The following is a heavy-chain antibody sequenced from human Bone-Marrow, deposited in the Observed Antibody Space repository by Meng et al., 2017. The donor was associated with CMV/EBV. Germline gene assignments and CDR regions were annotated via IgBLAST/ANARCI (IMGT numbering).Heavy chain of an antibody. Sequence: GSLRLSCTVSGGSISSYYWSWIRQPPGKGLEWIGYMYYSGSTNYNPSLKSRVTISVDTSKNQFSLKLSSVTAADTAVYYCARGGHFGSGLLDYWGQGTQVTVSS. CDR3: ARGGHFGSGLLDY. CDR2: MYYSGST. CDR1: GGSISSYY. J-gene: IGHJ4*02. D-gene: IGHD3-3*02. V-gene: IGHV4-59*01.